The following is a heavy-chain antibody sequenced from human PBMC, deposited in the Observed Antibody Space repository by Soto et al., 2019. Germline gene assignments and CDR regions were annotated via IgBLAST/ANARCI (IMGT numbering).Heavy chain of an antibody. CDR3: ATFMLLXGAPGWGRPMDV. D-gene: IGHD3-16*01. V-gene: IGHV3-23*01. CDR2: ISASGGTT. CDR1: GFTFSSYA. J-gene: IGHJ6*02. Sequence: VQLLESGGGLEQPGGSLRLSCAASGFTFSSYAMSWARQAPGXGLXXVXFISASGGTTYYVDSVKGRFTISREASKNTLYLQMNSLRAEDTAIYYCATFMLLXGAPGWGRPMDVWGQGTAVTVSS.